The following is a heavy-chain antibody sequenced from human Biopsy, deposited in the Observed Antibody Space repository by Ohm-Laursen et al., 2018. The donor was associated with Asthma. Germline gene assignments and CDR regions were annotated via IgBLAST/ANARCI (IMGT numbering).Heavy chain of an antibody. CDR1: GGTFSNFA. V-gene: IGHV1-69*13. CDR3: ARCQVGYSSGWSLLLKKIYYSGMDV. Sequence: ASVKVSCKAPGGTFSNFAISWVRQAPGQGLEWLGGIMTDFGTTNYAQKFQGRVTITADESTSTAYVEVTSLRSEDTAIYYCARCQVGYSSGWSLLLKKIYYSGMDVWGRGTAVTVSS. CDR2: IMTDFGTT. D-gene: IGHD6-19*01. J-gene: IGHJ6*02.